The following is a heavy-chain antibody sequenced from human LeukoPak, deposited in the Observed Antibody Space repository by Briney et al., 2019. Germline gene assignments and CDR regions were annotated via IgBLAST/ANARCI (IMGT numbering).Heavy chain of an antibody. J-gene: IGHJ4*02. CDR1: GGTFSSYA. Sequence: SVKVSCKASGGTFSSYAISWVRQAPGQGLEWMGRIIPILGIANYAQKFQGRVTITADKSTSTAYTELSSLRSEDTAVYYCARDRDYGDYVTSPFDYWGQGTLVTVSS. CDR2: IIPILGIA. D-gene: IGHD4-17*01. CDR3: ARDRDYGDYVTSPFDY. V-gene: IGHV1-69*04.